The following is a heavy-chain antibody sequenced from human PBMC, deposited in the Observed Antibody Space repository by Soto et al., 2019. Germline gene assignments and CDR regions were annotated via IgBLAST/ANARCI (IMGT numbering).Heavy chain of an antibody. J-gene: IGHJ5*02. CDR2: TYYRSKWYH. CDR1: GDSVSSKGAA. Sequence: PSQTLSLTCAVSGDSVSSKGAAGRWISQSPSRGLEWLGRTYYRSKWYHDYAVSVKSRITINADTSKNQFYLQLNSVTPEDTAVYYCARDPNNWFDPWGQGTLVTVSS. CDR3: ARDPNNWFDP. V-gene: IGHV6-1*01.